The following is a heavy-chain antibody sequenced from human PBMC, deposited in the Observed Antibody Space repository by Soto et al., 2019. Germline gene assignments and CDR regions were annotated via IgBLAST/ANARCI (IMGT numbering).Heavy chain of an antibody. CDR3: ARAAKRHGDFDY. V-gene: IGHV4-31*03. D-gene: IGHD6-25*01. CDR1: GGSISSGGYY. J-gene: IGHJ4*02. CDR2: IYYSGST. Sequence: QVQLQESGPGLVKSSQTLSLTCTVSGGSISSGGYYWSWIRQHPGKGLEWIGYIYYSGSTYYNPSLKSRVTISVDTSKNQFSLKLSSVTAADTAVYYCARAAKRHGDFDYWGQGTLVTVSS.